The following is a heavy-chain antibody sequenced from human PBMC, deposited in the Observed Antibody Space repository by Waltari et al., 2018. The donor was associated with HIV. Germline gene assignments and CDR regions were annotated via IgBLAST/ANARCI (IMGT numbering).Heavy chain of an antibody. CDR1: GHTFTNYA. J-gene: IGHJ6*02. CDR3: VKEHQYSHTWYSYYGMDV. V-gene: IGHV3-23*01. D-gene: IGHD6-13*01. Sequence: EVQLLESGGGSVQPGGTLTLSCAAPGHTFTNYALLCPRQAPGKGLEWVSAISGSAYSTYYAESVKGRFTISRDNSKNKLYLQMNSLRAEDTAVYFCVKEHQYSHTWYSYYGMDVWGQGTTVTVSS. CDR2: ISGSAYST.